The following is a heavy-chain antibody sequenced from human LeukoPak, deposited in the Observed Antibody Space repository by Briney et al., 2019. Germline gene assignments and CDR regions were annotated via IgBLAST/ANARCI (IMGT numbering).Heavy chain of an antibody. V-gene: IGHV4-34*01. CDR1: GGSFSGYY. D-gene: IGHD3-22*01. Sequence: PSETQSLTCAVYGGSFSGYYWSWIRQPPGKGLEWIGEINHSGSTNYNPSLKSRVTISVDTSKNQFSLKLSSVTAADTAVYYCARAGSVSSGTPFYYYYYGMDVWGQGTTVTVSS. CDR2: INHSGST. J-gene: IGHJ6*02. CDR3: ARAGSVSSGTPFYYYYYGMDV.